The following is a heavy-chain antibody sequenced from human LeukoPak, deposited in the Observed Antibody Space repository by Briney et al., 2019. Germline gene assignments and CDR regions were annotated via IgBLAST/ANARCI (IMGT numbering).Heavy chain of an antibody. V-gene: IGHV3-48*03. CDR1: GFTFSSYE. CDR2: ISSSGIII. D-gene: IGHD2-2*01. CDR3: ARVARYCSSTSCYSAGDYYYYGMDV. Sequence: PGGSLRLSCAASGFTFSSYEMNWVRQAPGKGLEWVSYISSSGIIIYYADSVKGRFTISRDNAKNSLYLQMNSLTPDDTAVYYCARVARYCSSTSCYSAGDYYYYGMDVWGKGTTVTVSS. J-gene: IGHJ6*04.